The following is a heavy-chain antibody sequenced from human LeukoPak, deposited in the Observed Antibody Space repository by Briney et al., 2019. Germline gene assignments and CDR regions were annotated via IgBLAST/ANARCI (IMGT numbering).Heavy chain of an antibody. V-gene: IGHV3-30-3*01. CDR2: ISYDGSNK. CDR1: GFTFSSYA. CDR3: ARGRGGESGPFDY. D-gene: IGHD3-16*01. Sequence: GSLRLSCAASGFTFSSYAMHWVRQAPGKGLEWVAVISYDGSNKYYADSVKGRFTISRDNSKNTLYLQMNSLRAEDTAVYYCARGRGGESGPFDYWGQGTLVTVSS. J-gene: IGHJ4*02.